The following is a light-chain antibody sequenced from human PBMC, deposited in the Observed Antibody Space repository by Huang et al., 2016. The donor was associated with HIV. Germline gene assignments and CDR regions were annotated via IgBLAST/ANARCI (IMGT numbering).Light chain of an antibody. CDR1: QNINTN. V-gene: IGKV3-15*01. CDR3: QQYNT. J-gene: IGKJ2*01. Sequence: LMTQSPATLSVSPGERVTLSCRASQNINTNLAWYQQKRGQAPRRLIYGASTRANDVPARFSGTGSGTEFTLTISSLQSEDFAVYYCQQYNTFGQGTKLEIK. CDR2: GAS.